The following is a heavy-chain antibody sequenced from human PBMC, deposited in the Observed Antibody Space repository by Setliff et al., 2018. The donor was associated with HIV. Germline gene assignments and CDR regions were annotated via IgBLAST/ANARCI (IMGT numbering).Heavy chain of an antibody. Sequence: SETLSLTCTVSGDSISNYYWSWIRQPPGKGLEWIGHIYTSGRTNYNPSLKSRVTISTDTSKNQFSLKLSSVTAADTAVYYCARAGSSSNYYFDYWGQGTLVTVSS. CDR2: IYTSGRT. V-gene: IGHV4-4*08. J-gene: IGHJ4*02. CDR1: GDSISNYY. D-gene: IGHD4-4*01. CDR3: ARAGSSSNYYFDY.